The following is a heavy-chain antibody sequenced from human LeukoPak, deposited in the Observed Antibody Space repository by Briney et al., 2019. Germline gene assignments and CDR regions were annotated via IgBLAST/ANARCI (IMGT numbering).Heavy chain of an antibody. V-gene: IGHV4-4*08. CDR2: MYTRGIT. CDR3: ARHVPHIDYLDF. D-gene: IGHD2-21*01. Sequence: SETLSLTCTVSGASISSYYWCWVRQPAGKGLEWIGCMYTRGITSYNPSLKSRVTISVDTSKNQFSLKLSSVTAADTAVYFCARHVPHIDYLDFWGQGTLVTVSS. J-gene: IGHJ4*02. CDR1: GASISSYY.